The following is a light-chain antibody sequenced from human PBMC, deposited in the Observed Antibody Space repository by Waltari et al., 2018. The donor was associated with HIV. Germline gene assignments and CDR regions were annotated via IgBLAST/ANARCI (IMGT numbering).Light chain of an antibody. Sequence: SALTHPASVSGSPVQSTTISCTATRSDLGGYNYVSWYQQHPGKAPKLMIYDVSYRPSGVSNRCSGSKSGNTASLTISGLQAEDEADYYCSSYTSTYVFGTGTKVTVL. CDR1: RSDLGGYNY. J-gene: IGLJ1*01. CDR2: DVS. CDR3: SSYTSTYV. V-gene: IGLV2-14*01.